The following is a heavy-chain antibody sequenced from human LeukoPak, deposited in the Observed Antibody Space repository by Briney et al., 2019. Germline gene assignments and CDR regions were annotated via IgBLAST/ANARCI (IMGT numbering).Heavy chain of an antibody. V-gene: IGHV3-30-3*01. CDR3: ARAALGNYYYFDY. J-gene: IGHJ4*02. CDR2: ISYDGSNK. D-gene: IGHD1-7*01. CDR1: GFTFSSYA. Sequence: GGSLRLSCAASGFTFSSYAMHWVRQAPGKGLEWVAVISYDGSNKYYADSVKGRFTISRDNSKNTLYLQMNSLRAEDTAVYYCARAALGNYYYFDYWGQGTLVTVSS.